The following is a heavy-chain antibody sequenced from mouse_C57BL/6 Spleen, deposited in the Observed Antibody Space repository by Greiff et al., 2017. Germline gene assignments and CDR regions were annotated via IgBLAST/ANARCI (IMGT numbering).Heavy chain of an antibody. Sequence: EVHLVESGGGLVKPGGSLKLSCAASGFTFSSYAMSWVRQTPEKRLEWVATISDGGSYTYYPDNVKGRFTISRDNAKNNLYLQMSHLKSEDTAMYYCARDGRLLKGGSMDYWGQGTSVTVSS. J-gene: IGHJ4*01. CDR3: ARDGRLLKGGSMDY. CDR1: GFTFSSYA. CDR2: ISDGGSYT. V-gene: IGHV5-4*01. D-gene: IGHD2-3*01.